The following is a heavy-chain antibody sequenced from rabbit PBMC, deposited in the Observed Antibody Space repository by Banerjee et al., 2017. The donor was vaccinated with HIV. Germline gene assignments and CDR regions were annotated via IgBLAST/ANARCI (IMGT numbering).Heavy chain of an antibody. V-gene: IGHV1S40*01. J-gene: IGHJ4*01. Sequence: QSLEESGGGLVQPGASLTLTCKASGFSLISGHDMCWVRQAPGKGLEWVACIFGGSSGSTYYASWAKGRFTISKPSSTTVTLQMTSLTAADTATYFCARDEAYDGACAFILWGPGALVTVS. CDR2: IFGGSSGST. CDR3: ARDEAYDGACAFIL. CDR1: GFSLISGHD. D-gene: IGHD4-2*01.